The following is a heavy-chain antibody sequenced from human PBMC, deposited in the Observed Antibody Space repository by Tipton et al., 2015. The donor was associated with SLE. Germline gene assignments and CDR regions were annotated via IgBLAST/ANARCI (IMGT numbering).Heavy chain of an antibody. CDR1: GGSMSNYY. V-gene: IGHV4-59*01. Sequence: LVKPSETLSLTCTVSGGSMSNYYWNWIRQSPGKGLEWIGYIHHTGNTNYNPSLKSRVTISADTSKNHFSLKVRFVTAADTAVYYCARFHDYYYYMDVWGEGTTVTVSS. J-gene: IGHJ6*03. CDR2: IHHTGNT. CDR3: ARFHDYYYYMDV.